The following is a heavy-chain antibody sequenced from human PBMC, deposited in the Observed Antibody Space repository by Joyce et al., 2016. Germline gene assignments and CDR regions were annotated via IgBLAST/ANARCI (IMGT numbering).Heavy chain of an antibody. J-gene: IGHJ4*02. Sequence: QVKLVESGGGVVQPGRSLRLSCAASGFTFSGHSMHWVRQAPGKGLDWVDIISYDGKNTYYGDSMKGRFTISRDNSKNTVYLQVDSLRTEDTAVYYCARDGPKTTWDPGYYFDFWGQGTLVTVSS. V-gene: IGHV3-30*04. CDR1: GFTFSGHS. CDR3: ARDGPKTTWDPGYYFDF. CDR2: ISYDGKNT. D-gene: IGHD1-14*01.